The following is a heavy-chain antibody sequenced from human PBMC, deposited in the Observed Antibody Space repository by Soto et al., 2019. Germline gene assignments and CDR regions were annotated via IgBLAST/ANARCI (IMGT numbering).Heavy chain of an antibody. CDR1: GFTFSSYA. V-gene: IGHV3-30-3*01. D-gene: IGHD1-1*01. Sequence: GGSLRLSCAASGFTFSSYAVHWVRQAPGKGLEWVATISYDGSDKYYADSVKGRFTISRDNPRNTLFLQMNSLRGEDTAVYYCARRAMAPNEGYYCVMDVWAPGTTVTVSS. J-gene: IGHJ6*02. CDR2: ISYDGSDK. CDR3: ARRAMAPNEGYYCVMDV.